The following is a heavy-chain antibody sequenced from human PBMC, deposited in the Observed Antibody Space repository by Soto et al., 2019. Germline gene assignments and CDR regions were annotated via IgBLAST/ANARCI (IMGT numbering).Heavy chain of an antibody. J-gene: IGHJ6*02. V-gene: IGHV4-59*01. Sequence: QVQLQESGPGLVKPSETLSLTCTVSGGSISSYYWSWIRQPPGKGLEWIGYIYYSGSTNYNPSLKSRVTISVVTSKNQFSLKLSSVTAADTAVYYCARRVSNYYYGIVVWGQGTTVTVSS. CDR2: IYYSGST. CDR1: GGSISSYY. CDR3: ARRVSNYYYGIVV.